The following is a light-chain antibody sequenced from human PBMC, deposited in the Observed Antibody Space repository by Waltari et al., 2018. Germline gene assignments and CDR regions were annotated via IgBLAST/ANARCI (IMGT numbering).Light chain of an antibody. V-gene: IGLV3-21*02. Sequence: YGLTQPPSVSVAPGETASISCGGTDIGSQTVHWYQQKPGQAPVLVVDDETDRPSGIPERFSGSNSGNTATLTITRVEAGDEADYYCQVWEDSSDHPGVFGGGTKLTVL. CDR3: QVWEDSSDHPGV. J-gene: IGLJ3*02. CDR1: DIGSQT. CDR2: DET.